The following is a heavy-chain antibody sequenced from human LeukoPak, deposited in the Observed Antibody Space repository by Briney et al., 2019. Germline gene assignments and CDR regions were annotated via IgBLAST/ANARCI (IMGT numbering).Heavy chain of an antibody. J-gene: IGHJ3*02. CDR2: IKQDGSEK. CDR3: ARDLIAARPTAFDI. Sequence: GGSLRLSCAASGFTFSSYWMHWVRQAPRKGLEWVANIKQDGSEKYYVDSVKGRFTISRDNAKNSLYLQMNSLRAEDTAVYYCARDLIAARPTAFDIWGQGTMVTVSS. V-gene: IGHV3-7*01. D-gene: IGHD6-6*01. CDR1: GFTFSSYW.